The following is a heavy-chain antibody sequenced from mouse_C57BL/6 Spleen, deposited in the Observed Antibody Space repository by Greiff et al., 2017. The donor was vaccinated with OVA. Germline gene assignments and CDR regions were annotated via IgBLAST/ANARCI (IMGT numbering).Heavy chain of an antibody. CDR3: ARGKQTAYYFDY. J-gene: IGHJ2*01. D-gene: IGHD4-1*01. CDR1: GYTFTSYW. Sequence: QVQLQQPGAELVKPGASVKMSCKASGYTFTSYWITWVKQRPGQGLEWIGDIYPGSGSTNYNEKFKSKATLTVDTSSSTAYMQLSSLTSEDSAVYYCARGKQTAYYFDYWGQGTTLTVSS. V-gene: IGHV1-55*01. CDR2: IYPGSGST.